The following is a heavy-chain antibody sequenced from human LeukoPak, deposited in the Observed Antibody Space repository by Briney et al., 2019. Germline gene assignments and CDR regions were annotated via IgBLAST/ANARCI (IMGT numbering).Heavy chain of an antibody. CDR2: MNPNSGNT. CDR3: ARESSGWRDNWFDP. D-gene: IGHD6-19*01. Sequence: ASVKVSCKASGYTFTSYDINWVRQATGQGLEWMGWMNPNSGNTGYAQKFQGRVTMTRNTSISTAYMELSSLRSEDTAVYYCARESSGWRDNWFDPWGQGTLVTVSS. V-gene: IGHV1-8*01. CDR1: GYTFTSYD. J-gene: IGHJ5*02.